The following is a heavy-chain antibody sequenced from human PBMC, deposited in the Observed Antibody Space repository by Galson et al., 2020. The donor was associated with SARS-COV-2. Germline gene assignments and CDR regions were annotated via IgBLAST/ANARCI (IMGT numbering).Heavy chain of an antibody. CDR3: ARGAEERRIIVVVPYYYSYMDV. CDR2: IHHIAST. J-gene: IGHJ6*03. V-gene: IGHV4-34*01. D-gene: IGHD2-15*01. CDR1: GWSFRNYY. Sequence: SETLSLTCAVYGWSFRNYYWTWIRQSPEKGLEWLGEIHHIASTNYNPSLKSRVAMSADASKNQFSLCLSSVTAADTAVYYCARGAEERRIIVVVPYYYSYMDVWGSGSTVTVSS.